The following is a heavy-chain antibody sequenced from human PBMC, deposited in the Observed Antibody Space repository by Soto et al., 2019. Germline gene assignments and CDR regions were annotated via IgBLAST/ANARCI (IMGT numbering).Heavy chain of an antibody. J-gene: IGHJ5*02. V-gene: IGHV3-33*06. CDR3: PKSIAVAPGWLDP. Sequence: GSLRLSCAASGFIFSSYGMHWVRQAPGKGLEWVAGIWYDGSNTFYSDAVKGRFSISRDNSKNTVDLQMNSLRAEDTAVYYCPKSIAVAPGWLDPWGQGIQVTVSS. D-gene: IGHD6-19*01. CDR1: GFIFSSYG. CDR2: IWYDGSNT.